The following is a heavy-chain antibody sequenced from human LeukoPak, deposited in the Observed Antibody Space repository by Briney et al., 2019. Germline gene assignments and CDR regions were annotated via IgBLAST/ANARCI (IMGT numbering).Heavy chain of an antibody. V-gene: IGHV1-18*01. D-gene: IGHD4-17*01. Sequence: ASVKVSCKASGYTFTNYGITWVRQAPGQGLEWMGWISAQDGTTNYALKLQDRVTMTTDTSTSTAYMEVRGLRSDDTAVYYCARDRNGDQYYFDYWGQGTLVTVSS. CDR1: GYTFTNYG. CDR2: ISAQDGTT. CDR3: ARDRNGDQYYFDY. J-gene: IGHJ4*02.